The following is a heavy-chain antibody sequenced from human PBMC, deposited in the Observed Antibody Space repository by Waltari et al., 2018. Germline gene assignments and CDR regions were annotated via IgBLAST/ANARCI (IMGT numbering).Heavy chain of an antibody. D-gene: IGHD3-16*02. CDR2: MNPNSGNT. CDR3: ARDPSLSEFDY. CDR1: GYTFTSYD. Sequence: QVQLVQSGAEVKKPGASVKVSCKASGYTFTSYDINWVRQATGQGLEWMGWMNPNSGNTGYAQKLQGRVTMTTDTSTSTAYMELRSLRSDDTAVYYCARDPSLSEFDYWGQGTLVTVSS. V-gene: IGHV1-8*01. J-gene: IGHJ4*02.